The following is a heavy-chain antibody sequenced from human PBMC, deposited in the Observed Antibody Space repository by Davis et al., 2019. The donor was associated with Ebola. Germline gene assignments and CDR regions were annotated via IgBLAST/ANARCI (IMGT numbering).Heavy chain of an antibody. CDR3: ARGLYTGYYYYGMDV. CDR1: GYTFTGYY. CDR2: INPNSGGT. Sequence: ASVKVSCKASGYTFTGYYMNWVRQAPGQGLEWMGWINPNSGGTNYAQKFQGWVTMTRDTSISTAYMELSMLRSDDTAVYYCARGLYTGYYYYGMDVWGQGTTVTVSS. J-gene: IGHJ6*02. V-gene: IGHV1-2*04. D-gene: IGHD2-2*02.